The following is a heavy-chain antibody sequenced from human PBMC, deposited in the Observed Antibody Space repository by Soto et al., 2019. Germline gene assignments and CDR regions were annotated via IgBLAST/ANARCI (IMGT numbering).Heavy chain of an antibody. J-gene: IGHJ4*02. D-gene: IGHD6-13*01. CDR2: VYYTGST. CDR3: ARHEDGGILSY. V-gene: IGHV4-59*08. Sequence: SETLSLTCSVSGGSISDYYWSWIRQPPGKGLEWIGYVYYTGSTTYNASLKSRVTMSVDASKSQIFLELSSVTAADTAVYYCARHEDGGILSYWGQGTLVTVSS. CDR1: GGSISDYY.